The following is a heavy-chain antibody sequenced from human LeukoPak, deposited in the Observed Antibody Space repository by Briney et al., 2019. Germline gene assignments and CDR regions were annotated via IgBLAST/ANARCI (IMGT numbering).Heavy chain of an antibody. D-gene: IGHD1-26*01. CDR3: ARDRSGRSGSYALPDY. CDR1: GGTFSSYA. V-gene: IGHV1-69*06. CDR2: IIPIFGTA. J-gene: IGHJ4*02. Sequence: SVKVSCKASGGTFSSYAISWVRQAPGQGLEWMGRIIPIFGTANYVQKFQGRVTITADKSTSTAYMELSSLRSEDTAVYYCARDRSGRSGSYALPDYWGQGTLVTVSS.